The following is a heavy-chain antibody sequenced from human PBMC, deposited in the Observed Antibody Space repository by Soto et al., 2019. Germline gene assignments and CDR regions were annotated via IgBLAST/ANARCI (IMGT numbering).Heavy chain of an antibody. CDR1: GGTFSSYA. CDR3: ASKEGISSSLEVYYYDYYDMEV. D-gene: IGHD2-2*01. J-gene: IGHJ6*02. V-gene: IGHV1-69*01. CDR2: IIPISGTA. Sequence: QVQLVQSGAEVKKPGASVKVSCKASGGTFSSYAISWVRQAPGQVLEWMGGIIPISGTANYAQKFQGRVTINADESRSKAYMELSSLRSEDTAVYYYASKEGISSSLEVYYYDYYDMEVWGQGITVTVS.